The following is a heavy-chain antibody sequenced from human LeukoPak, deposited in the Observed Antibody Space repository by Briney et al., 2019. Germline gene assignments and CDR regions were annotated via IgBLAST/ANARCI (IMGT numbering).Heavy chain of an antibody. V-gene: IGHV3-21*01. D-gene: IGHD3-10*01. CDR2: ISSGSSYI. J-gene: IGHJ4*02. CDR1: GFTFSSYT. CDR3: AKVAKYYYGSETYYFFEH. Sequence: GGSLRLSCAASGFTFSSYTMNWVRQAPGKGLEWVSIISSGSSYIHYADSVKGRFTISRDNAKNSLYLQMNSLRAEDTAVYYCAKVAKYYYGSETYYFFEHWGQGTPVTASS.